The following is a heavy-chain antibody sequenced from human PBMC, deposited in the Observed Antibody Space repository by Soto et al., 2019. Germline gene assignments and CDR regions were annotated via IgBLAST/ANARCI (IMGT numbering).Heavy chain of an antibody. CDR2: VYYSGIT. D-gene: IGHD1-26*01. V-gene: IGHV4-61*01. J-gene: IGHJ4*02. Sequence: SETLSLTCSVSGGSVSSQTHFWSWIRQAPGKGLEWIGYVYYSGITNSNPSLKGRVTISPDTSDNQIFLSLTSVTAADTAVYYCAREDMSGTYYFDSWGQGILVTVSS. CDR1: GGSVSSQTHF. CDR3: AREDMSGTYYFDS.